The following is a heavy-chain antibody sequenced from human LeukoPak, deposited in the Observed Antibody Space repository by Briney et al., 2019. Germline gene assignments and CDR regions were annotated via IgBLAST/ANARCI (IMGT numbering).Heavy chain of an antibody. V-gene: IGHV1-18*01. Sequence: ASVKVSCKASRYTFTNYGISWVRQAPGQGLEWMGWISPYSGNTNYAQHLQGRVTLTTDTSTDTAYMELRSLKSDDTAVYYCARNAFNTSSENYFDFWGRGTLVTVSS. CDR3: ARNAFNTSSENYFDF. D-gene: IGHD6-6*01. J-gene: IGHJ4*02. CDR1: RYTFTNYG. CDR2: ISPYSGNT.